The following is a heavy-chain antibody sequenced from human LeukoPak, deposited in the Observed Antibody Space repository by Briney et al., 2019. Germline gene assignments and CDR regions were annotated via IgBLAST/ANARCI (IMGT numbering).Heavy chain of an antibody. V-gene: IGHV3-53*01. CDR2: IYSGGST. J-gene: IGHJ4*02. CDR1: GFNVSSNY. CDR3: ARDLSQSRYCSGGSCYYY. D-gene: IGHD2-15*01. Sequence: SGGSLRLSCVASGFNVSSNYMSWVRQAPGKGLEWVSVIYSGGSTYYADSVKGRFTISRDNSKNTLYLQMNSLRGEDTAVYYCARDLSQSRYCSGGSCYYYWGQGTLVTVSS.